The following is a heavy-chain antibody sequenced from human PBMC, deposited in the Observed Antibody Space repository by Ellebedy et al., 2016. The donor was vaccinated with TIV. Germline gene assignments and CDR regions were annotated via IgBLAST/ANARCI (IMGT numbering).Heavy chain of an antibody. CDR2: ITGSGAST. D-gene: IGHD2-15*01. CDR3: AKSIQTSPAGFDF. J-gene: IGHJ3*01. V-gene: IGHV3-23*01. Sequence: GESLKISXAASGFTFSDYAMNWVRQAPGKGLEWVSSITGSGASTYYADSVKGRFTISRDKSKNTLYLQMNSLRAGDTALYYCAKSIQTSPAGFDFWGQGTKVIVSS. CDR1: GFTFSDYA.